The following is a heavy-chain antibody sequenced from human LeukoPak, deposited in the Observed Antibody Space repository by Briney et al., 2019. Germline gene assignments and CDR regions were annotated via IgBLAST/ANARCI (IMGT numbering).Heavy chain of an antibody. CDR3: ARGSAITIFGVVIISNFDY. CDR2: ISSSSSYI. Sequence: GGSLRLSCADSGFTFSSYSMNWVRQAPGKGLEWVSSISSSSSYIYYADSVKGRFTISRDNAKNSLYLQMNSLRAEDTAVYYCARGSAITIFGVVIISNFDYWGQGTLVTVSS. CDR1: GFTFSSYS. D-gene: IGHD3-3*01. V-gene: IGHV3-21*01. J-gene: IGHJ4*02.